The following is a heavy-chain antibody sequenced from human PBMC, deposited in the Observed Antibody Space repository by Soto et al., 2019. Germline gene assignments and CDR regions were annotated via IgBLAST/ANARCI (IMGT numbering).Heavy chain of an antibody. V-gene: IGHV1-69*02. D-gene: IGHD3-10*01. CDR1: GGTFRFYT. CDR2: LTPILSMS. Sequence: PVKGSCKASGGTFRFYTINWVRQAPGLGLEWMGRLTPILSMSNYAQKFQGRVTMTADKSTSTAYMELRSLRSEDTAFYYCATSYGSGYRAFDYWGQGALV. CDR3: ATSYGSGYRAFDY. J-gene: IGHJ4*02.